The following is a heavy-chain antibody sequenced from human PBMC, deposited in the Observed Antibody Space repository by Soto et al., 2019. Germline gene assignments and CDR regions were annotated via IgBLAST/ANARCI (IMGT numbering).Heavy chain of an antibody. CDR3: ATESPGSGSFNN. Sequence: ASVKVSCKASGYTFTGYYMHWVRQAPGQGLEWMGWINPNSGGTNYAQKFQGRVTMTRDTSISTAYMELSRLRSDDTAVYYCATESPGSGSFNNWGQGTLVTVSS. D-gene: IGHD6-19*01. V-gene: IGHV1-2*02. CDR1: GYTFTGYY. J-gene: IGHJ4*02. CDR2: INPNSGGT.